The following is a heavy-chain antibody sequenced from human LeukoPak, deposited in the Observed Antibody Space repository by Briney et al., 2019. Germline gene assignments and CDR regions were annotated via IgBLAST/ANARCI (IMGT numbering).Heavy chain of an antibody. Sequence: GGSLRLSCAASGFTFSSYAMHWVRQAPGKGLEYVSAISSNGGSTYYANSVKGRSTISRDNSKNTLYLQMGSLRAEDMAVYYCARVGVYSGYDLDYWGQGTLVTVSS. CDR3: ARVGVYSGYDLDY. CDR1: GFTFSSYA. D-gene: IGHD5-12*01. J-gene: IGHJ4*02. V-gene: IGHV3-64*01. CDR2: ISSNGGST.